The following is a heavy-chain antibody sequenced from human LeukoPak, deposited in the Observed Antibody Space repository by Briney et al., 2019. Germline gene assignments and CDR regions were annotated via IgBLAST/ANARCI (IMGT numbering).Heavy chain of an antibody. D-gene: IGHD3-3*01. J-gene: IGHJ6*02. CDR3: ARESKSHFYDFWSGYGYGMDV. Sequence: ASVKVSCKASGYTFTSYDINWVRQATGQGLEWMGWMNPNSGSAGYAQKFQGRVTMTRNTSISTAYMELSSLRSEDTAVYYCARESKSHFYDFWSGYGYGMDVWGQGTTVTVSS. CDR1: GYTFTSYD. CDR2: MNPNSGSA. V-gene: IGHV1-8*01.